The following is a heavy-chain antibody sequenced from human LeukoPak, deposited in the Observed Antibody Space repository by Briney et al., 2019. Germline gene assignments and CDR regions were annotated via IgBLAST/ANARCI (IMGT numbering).Heavy chain of an antibody. Sequence: GGSLRLSCAASGFTFSSYAMSWVRQAPGKGLEWVSAISGSGGSTYYADSVKGRFTISRDNSKNTLYLQMNSLRAEDTAVYYCAKDAVTIFGVVINSYNWFDPWGQGTLVTVSS. CDR1: GFTFSSYA. V-gene: IGHV3-23*01. CDR3: AKDAVTIFGVVINSYNWFDP. CDR2: ISGSGGST. J-gene: IGHJ5*02. D-gene: IGHD3-3*01.